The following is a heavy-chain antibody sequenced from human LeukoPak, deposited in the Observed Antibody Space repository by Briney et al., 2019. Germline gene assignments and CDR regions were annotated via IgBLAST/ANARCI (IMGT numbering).Heavy chain of an antibody. V-gene: IGHV1-18*01. CDR2: ISGYDANT. D-gene: IGHD3-22*01. Sequence: ASVKVSCKASGYTFATFGISWVRQAPGQGLEWIGWISGYDANTNYAQKFQGRVTMTRDTSISTTYMELSRLRSDDTAVYYCARAEALSDNSGYYEDYWGQGTLVTVSS. J-gene: IGHJ4*02. CDR1: GYTFATFG. CDR3: ARAEALSDNSGYYEDY.